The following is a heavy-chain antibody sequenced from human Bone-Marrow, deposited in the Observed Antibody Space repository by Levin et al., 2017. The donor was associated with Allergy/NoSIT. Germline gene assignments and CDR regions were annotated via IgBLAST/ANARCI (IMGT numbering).Heavy chain of an antibody. D-gene: IGHD6-13*01. CDR1: GGSFSGYY. CDR2: INHSGST. Sequence: SETLSLTCAVYGGSFSGYYWSWIRQPPGKGLEWIGEINHSGSTNYNPSLKSRVTISVDTSKNQFSLKLSSVTAADTAVYYCARAHQLQPIAAAPPGSTSDDYYMDVWGKGTTVTVSS. V-gene: IGHV4-34*01. CDR3: ARAHQLQPIAAAPPGSTSDDYYMDV. J-gene: IGHJ6*03.